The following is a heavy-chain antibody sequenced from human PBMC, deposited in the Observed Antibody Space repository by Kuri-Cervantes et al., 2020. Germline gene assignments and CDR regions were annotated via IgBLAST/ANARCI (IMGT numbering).Heavy chain of an antibody. CDR2: MNPNSGNT. V-gene: IGHV1-8*03. D-gene: IGHD2-2*01. Sequence: ASVKVSCKASGYTFTGYYMHWVRQAPGQGLEWMGWMNPNSGNTGYAQKFQGRVTITRNTSISTAYMELSSLRSEDTAVYYCARGNVVVPAAISWFDPWGQGTLVTVSS. CDR3: ARGNVVVPAAISWFDP. CDR1: GYTFTGYY. J-gene: IGHJ5*02.